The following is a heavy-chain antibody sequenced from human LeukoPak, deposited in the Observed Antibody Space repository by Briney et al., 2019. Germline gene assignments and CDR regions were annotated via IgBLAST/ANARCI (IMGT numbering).Heavy chain of an antibody. CDR3: TTVVSLRGYSYIKIDY. J-gene: IGHJ4*02. CDR1: GFTFSSYA. D-gene: IGHD5-18*01. V-gene: IGHV3-15*01. Sequence: PGGSLRLSCAASGFTFSSYAMSWVRQAPGKGLEWVGRIKSKTDGGTTDYAAPVKGRFTISRDDSKNTLYLQMNSLKTEDTAVYYCTTVVSLRGYSYIKIDYWGQGTLVTVSS. CDR2: IKSKTDGGTT.